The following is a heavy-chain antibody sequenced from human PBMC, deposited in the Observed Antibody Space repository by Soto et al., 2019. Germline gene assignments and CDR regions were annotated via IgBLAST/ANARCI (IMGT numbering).Heavy chain of an antibody. V-gene: IGHV1-69*13. Sequence: SVKVSCKASGGTFSSYAISWVRQAPGQGLEWMGGIIPIFGTANYAQKFQGRVTITADESTSTAYMELSSLRSEDTAVYYCARGEASSSNREARGMDVWGQGTTVTVSS. CDR1: GGTFSSYA. D-gene: IGHD6-6*01. J-gene: IGHJ6*02. CDR2: IIPIFGTA. CDR3: ARGEASSSNREARGMDV.